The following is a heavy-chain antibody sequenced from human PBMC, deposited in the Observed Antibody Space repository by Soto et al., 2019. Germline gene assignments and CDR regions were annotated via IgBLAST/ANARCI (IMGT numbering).Heavy chain of an antibody. CDR2: ISYDGSNK. J-gene: IGHJ6*02. D-gene: IGHD1-1*01. Sequence: QVQLVESGGGVVQPGRSLRLSCAASGFTFSSYGMHWVRQAPGKGLEWVAVISYDGSNKYYADSVKGRFTISRDNSKKTLYLQMNSLRAEDTAVYYCAKDQMERRFTVYSYGMDVWGQGTTVTVSS. CDR1: GFTFSSYG. CDR3: AKDQMERRFTVYSYGMDV. V-gene: IGHV3-30*18.